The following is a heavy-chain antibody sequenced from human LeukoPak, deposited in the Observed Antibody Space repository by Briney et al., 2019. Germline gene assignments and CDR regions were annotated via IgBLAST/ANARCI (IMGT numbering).Heavy chain of an antibody. V-gene: IGHV1-69*05. CDR1: GDTFSSYA. Sequence: VASVKVSCKASGDTFSSYAISWVRRAPGQGLEWMGRIIPIFGTANYAQKFQGRVTITTDESTSTAYMELSSLRSEDTAVYYCARAYSSSSLVFDYWGQGTLVTVSS. D-gene: IGHD6-6*01. J-gene: IGHJ4*02. CDR3: ARAYSSSSLVFDY. CDR2: IIPIFGTA.